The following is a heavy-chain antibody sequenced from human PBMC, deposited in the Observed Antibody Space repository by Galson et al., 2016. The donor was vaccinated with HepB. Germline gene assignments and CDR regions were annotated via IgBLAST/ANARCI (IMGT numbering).Heavy chain of an antibody. J-gene: IGHJ6*03. CDR2: DSMDGRRK. D-gene: IGHD6-13*01. CDR1: GFTFSGYG. CDR3: SRIERAAESVYYYYMAV. Sequence: SLRLSCAASGFTFSGYGMHWVRQAPGKGLEWVAADSMDGRRKFYADSVKGRFTISRDNSNNMLFLQMNSLTIEDTAVYYCSRIERAAESVYYYYMAVWGKGVTVTVAS. V-gene: IGHV3-30*03.